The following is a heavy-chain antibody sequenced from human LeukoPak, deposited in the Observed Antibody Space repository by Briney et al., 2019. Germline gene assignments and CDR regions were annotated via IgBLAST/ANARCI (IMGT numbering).Heavy chain of an antibody. V-gene: IGHV4-39*07. CDR1: GGSISSSRYY. J-gene: IGHJ5*02. CDR2: IYYSGST. D-gene: IGHD4-17*01. CDR3: ARAFTVTTFGWFDP. Sequence: SETLSLTCTVSGGSISSSRYYWGWIRQPPGKGLEWIGSIYYSGSTYYNPSLKSRVTISVDTSKNQFSLKLSSVTAADTAVYYCARAFTVTTFGWFDPWGQGTLVTVSS.